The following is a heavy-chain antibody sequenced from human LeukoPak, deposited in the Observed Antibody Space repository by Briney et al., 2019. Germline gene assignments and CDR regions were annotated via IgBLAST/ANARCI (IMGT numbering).Heavy chain of an antibody. V-gene: IGHV4-39*07. J-gene: IGHJ3*02. D-gene: IGHD3-10*01. Sequence: PSETLSLTCTVSGGSISSSSYYWGWIRQPPGKGLEWIGSIYYSGSTYYNPSLKSRVTISVDTSKNQFSLKLSSVTAADTAVYYCARMSTIFITMVRGVRIYAFDIWGQGTMVTVSS. CDR2: IYYSGST. CDR1: GGSISSSSYY. CDR3: ARMSTIFITMVRGVRIYAFDI.